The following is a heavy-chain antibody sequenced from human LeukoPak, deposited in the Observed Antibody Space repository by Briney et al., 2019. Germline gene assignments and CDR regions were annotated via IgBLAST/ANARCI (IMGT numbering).Heavy chain of an antibody. V-gene: IGHV4-39*07. CDR2: IYYSGST. CDR1: GGSISSSSYY. CDR3: AREVTVTLKNYGMDV. J-gene: IGHJ6*02. D-gene: IGHD4-17*01. Sequence: SETLSLTCTVSGGSISSSSYYWGWIRQPPGKGLEWIGSIYYSGSTYYNPSLKSRVTISVDTSKNQFSLKLSSVTAADTAVYYCAREVTVTLKNYGMDVWGQGTTVTVSS.